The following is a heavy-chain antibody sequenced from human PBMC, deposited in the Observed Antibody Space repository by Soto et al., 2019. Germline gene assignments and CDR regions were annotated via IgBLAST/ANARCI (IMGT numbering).Heavy chain of an antibody. V-gene: IGHV4-39*01. Sequence: SAGLLRRGRYFVCRVRLPKGKGLEWIGSIFYSGSTYYNPSLKSRVTISVDTSKNQFSLKLSSVTAADTAVYYCARLLYYDSNGYYFPSTLAVWGQATTVT. CDR1: AGLLRRGRYF. CDR2: IFYSGST. D-gene: IGHD3-22*01. J-gene: IGHJ6*02. CDR3: ARLLYYDSNGYYFPSTLAV.